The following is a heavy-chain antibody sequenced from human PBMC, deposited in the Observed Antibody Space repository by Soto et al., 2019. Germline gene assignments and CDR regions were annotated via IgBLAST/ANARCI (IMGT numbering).Heavy chain of an antibody. J-gene: IGHJ4*02. V-gene: IGHV1-69*02. D-gene: IGHD3-22*01. CDR1: GGTFSSYT. Sequence: ASVKVSCKASGGTFSSYTISWVRQAPGQGLEWMGRIIPILGIANYAQKFQGRVTITADKSTSTAYMELSSLRSEDTAVYYCARSGDYDSSGYYYFDYWGQGTLVTVSS. CDR3: ARSGDYDSSGYYYFDY. CDR2: IIPILGIA.